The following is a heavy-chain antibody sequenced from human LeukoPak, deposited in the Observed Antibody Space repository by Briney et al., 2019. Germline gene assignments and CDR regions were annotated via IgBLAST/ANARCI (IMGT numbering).Heavy chain of an antibody. V-gene: IGHV3-9*01. Sequence: GRSLRLSCAASGFTFENDAMHWVRQAPGKGLEWVSGVSCNSGNIAYADSVKGRFSSSRDNAKNSLYLQMSSLRAEDTALYYCAKGPGWPLNKPYFDFWGQGTLVIVSS. J-gene: IGHJ4*02. CDR3: AKGPGWPLNKPYFDF. CDR1: GFTFENDA. CDR2: VSCNSGNI. D-gene: IGHD2-15*01.